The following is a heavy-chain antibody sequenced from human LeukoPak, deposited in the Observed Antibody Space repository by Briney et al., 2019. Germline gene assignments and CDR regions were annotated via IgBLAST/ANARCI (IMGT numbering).Heavy chain of an antibody. V-gene: IGHV3-30-3*01. J-gene: IGHJ4*02. Sequence: GGSLRLSCAASGFTFSSYAMHWVRQAPGKGLEWVAVISYDGSNKYYADSVKGRFTISRDNSKNTLYLQMSSLRAEDTAVYYCARDTATVSGLAYCGGDCLGGPDYWGQGTLVTVSS. D-gene: IGHD2-21*02. CDR1: GFTFSSYA. CDR2: ISYDGSNK. CDR3: ARDTATVSGLAYCGGDCLGGPDY.